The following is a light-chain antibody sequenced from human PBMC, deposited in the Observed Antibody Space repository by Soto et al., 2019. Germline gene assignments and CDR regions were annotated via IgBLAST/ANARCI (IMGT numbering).Light chain of an antibody. CDR3: SSYTSSSFYV. V-gene: IGLV2-14*01. CDR1: SSDVGGYNY. J-gene: IGLJ1*01. Sequence: QSVLTQPASVSGSPGQSITISCTGTSSDVGGYNYVSWYQQHPGKAPKLMIYDVSNRPSGVSNRFSGSKSGNTASLTISGLQAEDVADYYCSSYTSSSFYVFGTGTKVTVL. CDR2: DVS.